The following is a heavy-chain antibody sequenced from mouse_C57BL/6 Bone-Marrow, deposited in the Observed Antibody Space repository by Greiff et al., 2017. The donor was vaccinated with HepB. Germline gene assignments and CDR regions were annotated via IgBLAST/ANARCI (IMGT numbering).Heavy chain of an antibody. CDR1: GYTFTDYY. V-gene: IGHV1-76*01. CDR2: IYPGSGNT. CDR3: ARRYYYGSSYWYFDV. J-gene: IGHJ1*03. D-gene: IGHD1-1*01. Sequence: QVQLQQSGAELVRPGASVKLSCKASGYTFTDYYINWVKQRPGQGLEWIARIYPGSGNTYYNEKFKGKATLTAEKSSSTAYMQLSSLTSEDSAVYFWARRYYYGSSYWYFDVWGTGTTVTVSS.